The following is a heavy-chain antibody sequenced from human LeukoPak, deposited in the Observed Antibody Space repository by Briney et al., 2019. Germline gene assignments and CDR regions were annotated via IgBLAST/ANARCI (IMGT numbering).Heavy chain of an antibody. J-gene: IGHJ3*02. V-gene: IGHV3-48*02. D-gene: IGHD2-8*01. CDR3: ARNGASPYGAFDI. Sequence: GGSLRLSCAASGFTFSSYSMNWVRQAPGKGLEWVPYISTSSSTIYYAGSVKGRFTISRDNAKNSLYLQMNSLRDEDTAVYYCARNGASPYGAFDIWGQGTMVTVSS. CDR2: ISTSSSTI. CDR1: GFTFSSYS.